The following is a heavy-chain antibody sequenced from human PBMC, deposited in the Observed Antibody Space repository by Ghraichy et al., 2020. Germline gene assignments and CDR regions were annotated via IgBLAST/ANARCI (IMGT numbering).Heavy chain of an antibody. J-gene: IGHJ4*02. D-gene: IGHD4-17*01. CDR1: GFTFRTYD. CDR3: ARDATYGDYLGTVDY. CDR2: ISYDGSNK. V-gene: IGHV3-30*04. Sequence: LSLTCAASGFTFRTYDMQWVRQAPGKGLEWVAVISYDGSNKYYADSVKGRFTISRDNSKHTLYLQMDSLRAEDTAVYYCARDATYGDYLGTVDYWGQGTLVTVYS.